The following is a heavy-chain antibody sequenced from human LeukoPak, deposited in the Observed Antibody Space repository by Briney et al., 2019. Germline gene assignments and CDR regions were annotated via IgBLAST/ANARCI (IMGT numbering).Heavy chain of an antibody. CDR3: ARDRGDGGWTDYYGMDV. CDR2: IRSNVYGGTT. J-gene: IGHJ6*02. CDR1: GFTFADFT. D-gene: IGHD6-19*01. V-gene: IGHV3-49*03. Sequence: PGGSLRLSCTASGFTFADFTVSWFRQSPGQGLEWVGFIRSNVYGGTTEHAASVEARFTISRDDSNSIAYLQMNSLRAEDTAVYYCARDRGDGGWTDYYGMDVWGQGTTVTVSS.